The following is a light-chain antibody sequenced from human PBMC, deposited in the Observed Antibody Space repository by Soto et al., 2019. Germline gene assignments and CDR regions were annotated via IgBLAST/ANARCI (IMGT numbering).Light chain of an antibody. CDR2: DVS. V-gene: IGLV2-14*03. Sequence: QSALTQPASVSGFPGQSITISCTGTSSDIGGYDYVSWYQQHPGKAPKLIIYDVSGRPSGVSNRFSGSKSANTASLTISGLQAEDEADYHCSSYTSTSAPYVFGTGTKLTV. CDR1: SSDIGGYDY. CDR3: SSYTSTSAPYV. J-gene: IGLJ1*01.